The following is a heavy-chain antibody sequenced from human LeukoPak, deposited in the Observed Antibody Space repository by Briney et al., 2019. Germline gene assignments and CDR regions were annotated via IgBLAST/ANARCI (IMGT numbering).Heavy chain of an antibody. D-gene: IGHD3-10*01. CDR2: ISYDGSNK. J-gene: IGHJ4*02. Sequence: PGGSLRLSCAASGFTFSSYAMHWVRQAPGKGLEWVAVISYDGSNKYYADSVKGRFTISRDNSKNTLYLQMNSLRAEDTAVYYCASVNDGWFVPFDYWGQGTLVTVSS. CDR3: ASVNDGWFVPFDY. V-gene: IGHV3-30*04. CDR1: GFTFSSYA.